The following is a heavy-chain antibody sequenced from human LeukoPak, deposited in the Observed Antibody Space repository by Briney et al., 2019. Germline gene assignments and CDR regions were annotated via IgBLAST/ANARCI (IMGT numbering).Heavy chain of an antibody. CDR3: ATLSTRITMVRGVMANDAFDI. CDR1: GGSISSYY. J-gene: IGHJ3*02. CDR2: IYYSGST. D-gene: IGHD3-10*01. V-gene: IGHV4-59*01. Sequence: KPSETLSLTCAVSGGSISSYYWGWIRPPPGRGMEWSGYIYYSGSTHYNPSLKRRVTIPVDTSKNQSSLKLSSGTAADTAVYYCATLSTRITMVRGVMANDAFDIWGQGTMVTVSS.